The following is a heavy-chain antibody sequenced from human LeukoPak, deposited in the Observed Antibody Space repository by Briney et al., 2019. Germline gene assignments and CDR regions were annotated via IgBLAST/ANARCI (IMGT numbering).Heavy chain of an antibody. D-gene: IGHD3-16*01. CDR3: ARVGDAFGGGRYYFDY. CDR2: IIPIFDSA. J-gene: IGHJ4*02. V-gene: IGHV1-69*06. CDR1: GDTFSSFT. Sequence: GASVKVSCKASGDTFSSFTISWVRQAPGQGLEWMGGIIPIFDSAIYAQKFKGIVTITEDKSTSTVYMQLSSLKSEDTAVYYCARVGDAFGGGRYYFDYWGQGTLVTVSS.